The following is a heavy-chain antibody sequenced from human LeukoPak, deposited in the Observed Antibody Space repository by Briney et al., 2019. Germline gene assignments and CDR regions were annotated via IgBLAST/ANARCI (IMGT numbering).Heavy chain of an antibody. Sequence: GASVKVSCKASGYTFTNYDINWVRQATGQGLEWMGWMNPNSGNTGYAQKFQGRVTMTRNTSISTAYMELSSLRSEDTAVYYCARVRANRDPYGMDVWGQGTTVTVSS. V-gene: IGHV1-8*01. CDR2: MNPNSGNT. J-gene: IGHJ6*02. CDR1: GYTFTNYD. D-gene: IGHD2/OR15-2a*01. CDR3: ARVRANRDPYGMDV.